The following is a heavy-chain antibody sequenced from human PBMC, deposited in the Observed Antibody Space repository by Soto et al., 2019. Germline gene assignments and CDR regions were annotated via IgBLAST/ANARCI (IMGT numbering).Heavy chain of an antibody. D-gene: IGHD4-17*01. Sequence: EVQLVESGGGLVQPGGSLRLSCAASGFTFSNYWMSWVRQAPGKGLEWVGRIKSKTDGGTTDYAAPVKGRFTISRDDSKTTLYLQMNSLKTEDTAVYYCSFQESTTVTTFEYWGQGTLVTVSS. J-gene: IGHJ4*02. V-gene: IGHV3-15*01. CDR1: GFTFSNYW. CDR3: SFQESTTVTTFEY. CDR2: IKSKTDGGTT.